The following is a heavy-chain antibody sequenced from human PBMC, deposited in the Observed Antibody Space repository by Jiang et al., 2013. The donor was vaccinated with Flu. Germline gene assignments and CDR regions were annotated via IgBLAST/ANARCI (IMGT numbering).Heavy chain of an antibody. Sequence: GSGLVKPSQTLSLTCTVSGGSISSGGYYWSWIRQHPGKGLEWIGYIYYSGSTYYNPSLKSRVTISVDTSKNQFSLKLSSVTAADTAVYYCARGVAVPAAIYAVVWYFDLWGRGTLVTVSS. V-gene: IGHV4-31*03. J-gene: IGHJ2*01. CDR1: GGSISSGGYY. D-gene: IGHD2-2*01. CDR2: IYYSGST. CDR3: ARGVAVPAAIYAVVWYFDL.